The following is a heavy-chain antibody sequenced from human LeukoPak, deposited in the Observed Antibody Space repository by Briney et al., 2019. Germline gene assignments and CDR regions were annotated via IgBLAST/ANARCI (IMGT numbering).Heavy chain of an antibody. D-gene: IGHD3-22*01. CDR2: INPNSGGT. Sequence: ASVKVSCKASGYTFTGYYMHWVRQAPGQGLEWMGWINPNSGGTNYAQKFQGRVTMTRDTSISTAYLQWSSLKASDTAMYYCARRDDSSGYYHFDYWGQGTLVTVSS. CDR1: GYTFTGYY. V-gene: IGHV1-2*02. J-gene: IGHJ4*02. CDR3: ARRDDSSGYYHFDY.